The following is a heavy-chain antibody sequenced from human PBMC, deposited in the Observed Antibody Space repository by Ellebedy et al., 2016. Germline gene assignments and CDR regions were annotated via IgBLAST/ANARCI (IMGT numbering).Heavy chain of an antibody. Sequence: ASVKVSXXASGYTFSSYGINWVRQAPGQGLEWMGWMTSNSGNTAYAEKFQGRVTMTMNTSMSTAYMELSSLRSEDTAVYYCAGRYCSTTTCFPWGQGTRVTVSS. CDR2: MTSNSGNT. J-gene: IGHJ5*02. V-gene: IGHV1-8*01. CDR1: GYTFSSYG. D-gene: IGHD2-2*01. CDR3: AGRYCSTTTCFP.